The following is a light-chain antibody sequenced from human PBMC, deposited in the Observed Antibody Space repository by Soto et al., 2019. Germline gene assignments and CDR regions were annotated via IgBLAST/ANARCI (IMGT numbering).Light chain of an antibody. CDR3: QQHNYWPLT. V-gene: IGKV3D-15*01. CDR2: HVS. J-gene: IGKJ5*01. Sequence: EIVMTQSPATLSVSPGERATLSCRASQSVSSNLAWYQQKPGQAPRLLIYHVSTRSTGITARFSATGSGTEFTLTISSMQSEDFAVYYFQQHNYWPLTFGQGKR. CDR1: QSVSSN.